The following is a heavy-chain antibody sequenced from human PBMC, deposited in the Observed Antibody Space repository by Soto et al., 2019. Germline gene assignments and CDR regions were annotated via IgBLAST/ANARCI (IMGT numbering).Heavy chain of an antibody. D-gene: IGHD6-19*01. J-gene: IGHJ3*02. V-gene: IGHV3-48*02. CDR3: ARDRHWEQWQGPHDAFEI. Sequence: EMQLVESGGGLVQPGESLRLSCVASGFTFTIYSMNWVRQAPGKGLEWISYINHAGTSVCYSDSVKGRFTISRDNAQNSLYLQMNSLRDEDTALYYCARDRHWEQWQGPHDAFEIWGQGTMVTVSS. CDR2: INHAGTSV. CDR1: GFTFTIYS.